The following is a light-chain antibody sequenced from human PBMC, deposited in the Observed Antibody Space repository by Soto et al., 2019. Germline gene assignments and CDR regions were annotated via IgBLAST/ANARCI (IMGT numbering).Light chain of an antibody. Sequence: EIVLTQSPGTLSLSPGERATLSCRASQSVSGSYLAWYQQKPGQAPRLLICGASSRATGIPDRFSGSGSGTDFTLTISILDPDDFAVYYCQQYDGSPFTFGPGTKVDIK. J-gene: IGKJ3*01. CDR2: GAS. CDR1: QSVSGSY. V-gene: IGKV3-20*01. CDR3: QQYDGSPFT.